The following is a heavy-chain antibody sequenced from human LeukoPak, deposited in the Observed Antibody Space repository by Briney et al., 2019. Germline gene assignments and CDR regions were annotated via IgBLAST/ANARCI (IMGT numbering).Heavy chain of an antibody. CDR2: ISGGGDNT. CDR1: GFPFSNFA. D-gene: IGHD2-15*01. CDR3: AKFEGALLGYYYMDV. Sequence: TGGSLRLSCAASGFPFSNFAMSWVRQAPGKGLEWVSTISGGGDNTYFADSVKGRSTISRDNSKNTLFLQMVSLRAEDTAVYYCAKFEGALLGYYYMDVWGKGTTVTVSS. J-gene: IGHJ6*03. V-gene: IGHV3-23*01.